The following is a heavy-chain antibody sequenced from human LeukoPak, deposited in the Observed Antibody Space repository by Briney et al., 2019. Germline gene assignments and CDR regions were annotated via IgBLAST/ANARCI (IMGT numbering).Heavy chain of an antibody. CDR2: INHGGST. CDR1: GESFSGFY. D-gene: IGHD6-13*01. V-gene: IGHV4-34*01. CDR3: ARVEQLVVFDY. Sequence: SETLSLTCAVYGESFSGFYWSWIRQSPGKGLEWIGEINHGGSTNYNPSLKSRVTISVDTSKNQFSLKLSSVTAADTAVYYCARVEQLVVFDYWGQGTLVTVSS. J-gene: IGHJ4*02.